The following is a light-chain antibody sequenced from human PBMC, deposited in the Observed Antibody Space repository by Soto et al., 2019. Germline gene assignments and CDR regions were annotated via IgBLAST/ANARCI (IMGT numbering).Light chain of an antibody. V-gene: IGKV1-27*01. CDR3: XXYDTAPQT. CDR1: QGIIDY. J-gene: IGKJ1*01. Sequence: DIQMTQSPSSLSASVGDTVTITCRASQGIIDYLAWYQQRPGKVPKLLIYAASTLQTGVPSRFSGSGAGTXXXXXXXXLQPXDVXXXXXXXYDTAPQTFGQGTRVEIK. CDR2: AAS.